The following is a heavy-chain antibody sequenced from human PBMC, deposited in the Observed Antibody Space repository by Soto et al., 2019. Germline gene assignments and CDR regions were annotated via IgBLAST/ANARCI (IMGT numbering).Heavy chain of an antibody. Sequence: QVQLQESGPGLVKPSETLSLSCTVSGGFISSYYWSWIRQPPGKGLEWIGHIYYTGNTNYNPSLKSRVTMSVDSSKNEFSLKMSSLTTADTAVYYCARVEGLPSYYYGLDVWGRGTTVTVSS. CDR2: IYYTGNT. J-gene: IGHJ6*02. CDR3: ARVEGLPSYYYGLDV. V-gene: IGHV4-59*01. CDR1: GGFISSYY.